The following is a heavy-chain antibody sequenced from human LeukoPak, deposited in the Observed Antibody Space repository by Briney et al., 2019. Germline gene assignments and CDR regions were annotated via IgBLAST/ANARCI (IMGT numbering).Heavy chain of an antibody. D-gene: IGHD2-15*01. V-gene: IGHV3-48*02. J-gene: IGHJ4*02. CDR1: RFTFSSYS. Sequence: GGSLRLSCAASRFTFSSYSMNWVRQAPGKGLEWISFISLSSGTIYYADSVKGRFTISRDNAKNSLYLQMNSLRDEDTAVYYCARDRGYCSGGSCYTYYFDYWGQGTLVTVSS. CDR2: ISLSSGTI. CDR3: ARDRGYCSGGSCYTYYFDY.